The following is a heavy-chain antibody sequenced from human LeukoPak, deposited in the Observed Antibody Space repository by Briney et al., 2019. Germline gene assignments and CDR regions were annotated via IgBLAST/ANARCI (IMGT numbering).Heavy chain of an antibody. D-gene: IGHD6-19*01. J-gene: IGHJ4*02. CDR1: AGSFSAYY. V-gene: IGHV4-34*01. CDR2: INHSGST. Sequence: SETLSLTWAVYAGSFSAYYWGWIRQPPGKGLEWIGEINHSGSTNSNPSLNSRVTISVDTSKNQFSLKLSSVTAADTGVYYCARKYGYGSGWYDYWGQGTLVTVSS. CDR3: ARKYGYGSGWYDY.